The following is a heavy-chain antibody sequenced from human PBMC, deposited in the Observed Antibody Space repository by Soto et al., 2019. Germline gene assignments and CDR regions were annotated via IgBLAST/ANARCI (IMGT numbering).Heavy chain of an antibody. CDR1: GGSVTSGSYY. J-gene: IGHJ4*02. CDR3: ARDQGIAVAGFDY. V-gene: IGHV4-61*01. CDR2: IYNSGST. D-gene: IGHD6-19*01. Sequence: SETLSLTCTVSGGSVTSGSYYWSWIRQPPGKGLEWIGYIYNSGSTNYNPSLKSRVTISIDTSKRQISLKLSSVTAADTAVYYCARDQGIAVAGFDYWGQGTVVTVSS.